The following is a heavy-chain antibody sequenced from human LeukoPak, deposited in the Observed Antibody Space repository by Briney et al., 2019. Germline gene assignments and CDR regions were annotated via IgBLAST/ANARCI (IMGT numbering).Heavy chain of an antibody. Sequence: GGSLRLSCAASGFTFSSYSMNWVRQAPGKGLEWVSSISSSSSYIYYADSVKGRFTISRDNAKNSLYLQMNSLRSEDTAVYYCARESERWLANWGQGTLVTVSS. J-gene: IGHJ4*02. D-gene: IGHD5-24*01. CDR1: GFTFSSYS. CDR2: ISSSSSYI. V-gene: IGHV3-21*01. CDR3: ARESERWLAN.